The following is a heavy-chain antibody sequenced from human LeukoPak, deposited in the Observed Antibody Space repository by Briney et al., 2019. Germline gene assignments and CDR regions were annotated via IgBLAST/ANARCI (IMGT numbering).Heavy chain of an antibody. V-gene: IGHV3-48*03. CDR2: ASSSGRTI. D-gene: IGHD6-13*01. CDR1: GFTFSSYE. J-gene: IGHJ4*02. CDR3: ARRAIAEGFDY. Sequence: QPGGSLRLSCAVSGFTFSSYEMNWVRQAPGKGLEWVSYASSSGRTIYYADSVRGRFTISRDNAKNSLYLQMNSLRVEDTAVYYCARRAIAEGFDYWGQGTLVTVSS.